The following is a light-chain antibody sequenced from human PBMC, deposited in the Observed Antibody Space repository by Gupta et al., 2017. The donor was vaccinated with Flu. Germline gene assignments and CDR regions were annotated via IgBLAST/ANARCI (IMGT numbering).Light chain of an antibody. CDR1: TRLPDRTRCTH. V-gene: IGKV2-28*01. Sequence: IVVTQYQLYLPVTPGEPASISCRSSTRLPDRTRCTHLNWYLQRPGHSPQLLIYAASKRATGVPDRFSGSGSGTDFTLKISSVEGEDVGIYYCRQEEQPPVTFGGGTKVEI. J-gene: IGKJ4*01. CDR3: RQEEQPPVT. CDR2: AAS.